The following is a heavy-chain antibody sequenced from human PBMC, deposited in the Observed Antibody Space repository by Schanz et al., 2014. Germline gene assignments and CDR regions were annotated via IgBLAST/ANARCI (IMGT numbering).Heavy chain of an antibody. D-gene: IGHD7-27*01. CDR1: GFIFNDYY. CDR2: LLLYGTTS. V-gene: IGHV3-11*01. Sequence: VQLVESGGGLVKPGGSLRLSCAASGFIFNDYYMNWIRQAPLKGLALLSSLLLYGTTSYYADSVKGRFTISRDNAKNSLYLEMSNLRSEDTAVYYCARENLNWEAFDIGGQGTVVTVSS. CDR3: ARENLNWEAFDI. J-gene: IGHJ3*02.